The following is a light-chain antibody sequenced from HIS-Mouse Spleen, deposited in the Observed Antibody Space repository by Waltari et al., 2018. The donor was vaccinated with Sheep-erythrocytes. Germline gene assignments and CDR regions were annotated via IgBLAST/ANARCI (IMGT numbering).Light chain of an antibody. Sequence: QSALTQPPSASGSPGQSVTISCPGTSSDVGGYNYVSWYQQHPGKAPKLMIYEVSKRPSGVPDRFSGSKSGTSASLAISGLQSEDEADYYCAAWDDSLNGYVFGTGTKVTVL. CDR2: EVS. CDR3: AAWDDSLNGYV. V-gene: IGLV2-8*01. CDR1: SSDVGGYNY. J-gene: IGLJ1*01.